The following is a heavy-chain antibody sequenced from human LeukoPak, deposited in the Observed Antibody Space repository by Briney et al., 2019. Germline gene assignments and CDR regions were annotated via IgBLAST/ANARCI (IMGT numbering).Heavy chain of an antibody. D-gene: IGHD2-2*01. J-gene: IGHJ3*02. Sequence: GGSLRLSCAASGFTFSSYAMHWVRQAPGKGLEWVAVISYDGSNKYYADSVKGRFTISRDNSKNTLYLQMNSLRAEDTAVYYCARDREIVVVPAAMPRDAFDIWGQGTMVTVSS. CDR2: ISYDGSNK. V-gene: IGHV3-30-3*01. CDR3: ARDREIVVVPAAMPRDAFDI. CDR1: GFTFSSYA.